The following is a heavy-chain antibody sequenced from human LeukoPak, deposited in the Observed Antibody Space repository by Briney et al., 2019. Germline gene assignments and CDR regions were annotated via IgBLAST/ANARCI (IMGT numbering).Heavy chain of an antibody. CDR2: IYSSGST. CDR1: GGSMSGDY. V-gene: IGHV4-59*01. D-gene: IGHD3-16*01. CDR3: ARGAGRYDRWYFDL. J-gene: IGHJ2*01. Sequence: ASETLSLTCTVSGGSMSGDYWNWIRQSPGKGLEWIGFIYSSGSTDYNPSLKSRVTISLDTSKNQFSLKLSSVTAADTAVYSCARGAGRYDRWYFDLWGRGTLVTVSS.